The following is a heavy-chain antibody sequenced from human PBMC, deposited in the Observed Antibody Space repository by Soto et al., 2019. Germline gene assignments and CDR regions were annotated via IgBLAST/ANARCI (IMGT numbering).Heavy chain of an antibody. CDR1: GFTFSSYA. D-gene: IGHD3-10*01. Sequence: GGSLRLSCAASGFTFSSYAMSWVRQAPGKGLEWVSVISGSGGSTYYADSVKGRFTISRDNSKNTLYLQMNSLRAEDTAVYYCARAPRGNYGYPSYFDYWGQGTLVTVSS. CDR2: ISGSGGST. V-gene: IGHV3-23*01. J-gene: IGHJ4*02. CDR3: ARAPRGNYGYPSYFDY.